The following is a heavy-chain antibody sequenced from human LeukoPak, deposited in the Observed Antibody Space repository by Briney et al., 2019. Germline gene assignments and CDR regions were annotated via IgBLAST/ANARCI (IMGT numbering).Heavy chain of an antibody. CDR3: ARGSLVVVAATLFDY. V-gene: IGHV3-21*01. CDR2: ISSSSSYI. Sequence: GGSLRLSCAASGFTFSSYSMNWVRQAPGKGLEWVSSISSSSSYIYYADSVKGRFTISRDNSKNTLYLQMNSLRAEDTAVYYCARGSLVVVAATLFDYWGQGTLVTVSS. D-gene: IGHD2-15*01. J-gene: IGHJ4*02. CDR1: GFTFSSYS.